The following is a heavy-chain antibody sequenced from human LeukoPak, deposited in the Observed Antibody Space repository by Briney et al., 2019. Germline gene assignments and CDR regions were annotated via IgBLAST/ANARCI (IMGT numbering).Heavy chain of an antibody. CDR2: ISTSGST. CDR1: GGSISSYY. Sequence: TSSETLSLTCTVSGGSISSYYWSWIRQPAGRGLESIGHISTSGSTNYNSSLKSRVTMSVDTSKNQFSLKLSSVTAADTAVYYCARVRYSDSSVLTRKRSYYFDYWGQGTLVTVSS. J-gene: IGHJ4*02. CDR3: ARVRYSDSSVLTRKRSYYFDY. D-gene: IGHD3-22*01. V-gene: IGHV4-4*07.